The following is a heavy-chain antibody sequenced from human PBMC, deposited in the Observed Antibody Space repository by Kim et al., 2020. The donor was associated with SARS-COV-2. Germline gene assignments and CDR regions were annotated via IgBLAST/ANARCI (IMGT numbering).Heavy chain of an antibody. J-gene: IGHJ4*02. Sequence: YNPSLKSRVTISVDTSKNQFSLKLSSVTAADTAVYYCARGRAAVAADFDYWGQGTLVTVSS. CDR3: ARGRAAVAADFDY. D-gene: IGHD6-19*01. V-gene: IGHV4-34*01.